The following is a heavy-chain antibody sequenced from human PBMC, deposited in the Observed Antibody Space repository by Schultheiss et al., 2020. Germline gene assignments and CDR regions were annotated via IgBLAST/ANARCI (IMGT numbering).Heavy chain of an antibody. CDR1: GGSISSSSYY. CDR2: IYYSGST. V-gene: IGHV4-39*07. CDR3: ASSLGLTEASFDY. J-gene: IGHJ4*02. Sequence: SQTLSLTCTVSGGSISSSSYYWGWIRQPPGKGLEWIGSIYYSGSTYYNPSLKSRVTISVDTSKNQFSLKLSSVTAADTAVYYCASSLGLTEASFDYWGQGTLVTVSS. D-gene: IGHD3-10*01.